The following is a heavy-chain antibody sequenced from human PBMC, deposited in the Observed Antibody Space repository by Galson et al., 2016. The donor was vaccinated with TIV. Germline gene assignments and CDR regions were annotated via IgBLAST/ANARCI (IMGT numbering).Heavy chain of an antibody. D-gene: IGHD6-25*01. CDR3: AREGSGWKTDYFFDY. J-gene: IGHJ4*02. V-gene: IGHV3-49*03. CDR2: IRSKTYGGSA. Sequence: SLRLSCATSGLTFGDFAMSWFRQAPGKGLEWVGSIRSKTYGGSADYAASVKGRFSISRDDSERIAYLQMNSLKTEETAVYYCAREGSGWKTDYFFDYWGQGTLVTVSS. CDR1: GLTFGDFA.